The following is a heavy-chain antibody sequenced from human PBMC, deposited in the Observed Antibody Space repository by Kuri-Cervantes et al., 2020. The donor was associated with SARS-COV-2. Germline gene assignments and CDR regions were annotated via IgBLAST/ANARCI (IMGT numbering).Heavy chain of an antibody. CDR3: AKGHNSGWHKPPIDY. Sequence: ASVKVSCKASGYTFTGYYMHWVRQAPGQGLEWMGWINPNSGGTNYAQKFQGRVTMTRDTSISTAYMELSRLRSDDTAVYYCAKGHNSGWHKPPIDYWGQGALVTVSS. J-gene: IGHJ4*02. CDR2: INPNSGGT. V-gene: IGHV1-2*02. CDR1: GYTFTGYY. D-gene: IGHD6-19*01.